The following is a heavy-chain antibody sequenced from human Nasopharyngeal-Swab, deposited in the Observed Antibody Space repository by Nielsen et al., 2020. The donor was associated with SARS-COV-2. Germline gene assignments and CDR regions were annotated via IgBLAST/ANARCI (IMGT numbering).Heavy chain of an antibody. J-gene: IGHJ3*01. Sequence: GGSLRLSCAASGFDFWKYAMSWVRQAPGKGLEWFSTVSNNDGSLTFYAHSVKGRFTISRDTSKNTVSLQINSLRAEHTAVYYCAKDNFCPACAFDVWGQGTIVTVSS. D-gene: IGHD1-20*01. V-gene: IGHV3-23*01. CDR1: GFDFWKYA. CDR2: VSNNDGSLT. CDR3: AKDNFCPACAFDV.